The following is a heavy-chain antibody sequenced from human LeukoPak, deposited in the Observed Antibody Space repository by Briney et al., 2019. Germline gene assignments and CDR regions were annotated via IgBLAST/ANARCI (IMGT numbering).Heavy chain of an antibody. Sequence: GGSLRLSCAASGFTVSSNYMSWVRQAPGKGLEWVSVIYSGGSTYYADSVKGRFTISRDNSKNTLYLQMNSLRAEDTAVYYCASSVQLEPWGPFDYWGQGTLVTVSS. V-gene: IGHV3-53*01. CDR3: ASSVQLEPWGPFDY. CDR1: GFTVSSNY. J-gene: IGHJ4*02. D-gene: IGHD1-1*01. CDR2: IYSGGST.